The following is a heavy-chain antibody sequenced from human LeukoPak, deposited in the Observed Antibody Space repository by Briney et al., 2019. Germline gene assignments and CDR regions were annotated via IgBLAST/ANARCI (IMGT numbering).Heavy chain of an antibody. CDR1: GGSISSYY. CDR2: IHSSGST. D-gene: IGHD1-14*01. Sequence: SETLSLTCTVSGGSISSYYGSWIRQPAGKGLEWIGRIHSSGSTNYNPSLKSRVTISVDTSKNQFSLNLSSVTAADTAVYYCAKARTVGYFDYWGQGALVTVSS. CDR3: AKARTVGYFDY. J-gene: IGHJ4*02. V-gene: IGHV4-4*07.